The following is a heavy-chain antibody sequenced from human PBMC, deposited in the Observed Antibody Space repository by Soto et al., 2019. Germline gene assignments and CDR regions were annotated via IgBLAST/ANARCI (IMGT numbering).Heavy chain of an antibody. Sequence: QVQLQESGPGLVKPSETLSLTCTVSGGSISSYYWNWIRQPAGKGLEWIGRIYTSGSTNYNPSLKSRVTMSVDTSRNPFSLKLSSVTAADTAVYYCAKDKHCSGGSCWGYFDYWGQGTLVTVSA. CDR2: IYTSGST. V-gene: IGHV4-4*07. CDR3: AKDKHCSGGSCWGYFDY. J-gene: IGHJ4*02. D-gene: IGHD2-15*01. CDR1: GGSISSYY.